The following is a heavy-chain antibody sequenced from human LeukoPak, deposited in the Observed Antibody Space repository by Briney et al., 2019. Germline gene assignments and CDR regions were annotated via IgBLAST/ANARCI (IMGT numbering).Heavy chain of an antibody. CDR3: GKDGAFRGGYYSGPLDY. CDR1: GFTFSSYG. D-gene: IGHD3-3*01. J-gene: IGHJ4*02. Sequence: GRSLRLSCAASGFTFSSYGMHWVRQAPGKGLEWVAVISYDGSNEYYADSVKGRFTISRDNSKNTLYLQMNSLRAEDTAVYYCGKDGAFRGGYYSGPLDYWGQGTLVTVSS. CDR2: ISYDGSNE. V-gene: IGHV3-30*18.